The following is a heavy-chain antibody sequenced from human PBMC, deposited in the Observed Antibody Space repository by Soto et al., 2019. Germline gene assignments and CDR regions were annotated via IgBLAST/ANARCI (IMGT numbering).Heavy chain of an antibody. J-gene: IGHJ4*02. CDR3: ARGAPDILSGYDY. D-gene: IGHD3-9*01. CDR2: INPNSGGT. V-gene: IGHV1-2*02. CDR1: GYTFTGYY. Sequence: ASVKVSCKASGYTFTGYYMHWVRQAPGQGLEWMGWINPNSGGTNYAHKFQGRVTMTRDTSISTAYMELSRLRSDDWAVYCCARGAPDILSGYDYWGQGTLVTVSS.